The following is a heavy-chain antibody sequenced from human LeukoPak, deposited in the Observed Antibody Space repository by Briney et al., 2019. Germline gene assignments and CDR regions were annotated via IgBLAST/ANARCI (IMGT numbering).Heavy chain of an antibody. D-gene: IGHD1-7*01. Sequence: GGSLRLSCAASRFTFSSYAMHWVRQAPGKGLEWVAVISYDGSNRYYADSVKGRFTISRDNSKNTLYLQMNSLRAEDTAVYYCAKAYRNWNYPDYWGQGTLVTVSS. CDR1: RFTFSSYA. J-gene: IGHJ4*02. CDR3: AKAYRNWNYPDY. V-gene: IGHV3-30-3*01. CDR2: ISYDGSNR.